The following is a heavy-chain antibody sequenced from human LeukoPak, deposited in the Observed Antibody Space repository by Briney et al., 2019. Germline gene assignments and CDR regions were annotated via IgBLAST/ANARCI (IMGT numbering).Heavy chain of an antibody. CDR2: IYPRDSET. CDR3: ARGRDTMDV. Sequence: GESLKISCKVSGYTFGIYYLAWVRQMPGKGPEWMGIIYPRDSETRYSPSFQGQVTISAGTSISTAYMQWSSLKASDTAIYYCARGRDTMDVWGQGTTVTVSS. CDR1: GYTFGIYY. V-gene: IGHV5-51*01. J-gene: IGHJ6*02.